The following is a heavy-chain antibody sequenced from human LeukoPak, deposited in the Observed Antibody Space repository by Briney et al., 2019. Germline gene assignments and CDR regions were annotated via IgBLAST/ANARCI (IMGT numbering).Heavy chain of an antibody. Sequence: ASVKVSCKASGYTFTRYSINWVRQAPGQGLECMGWINTNTGNIMYGQGLTGRVVFSLDTSFNTAYLQISSLKAEDTAVYYCASALYYDILTGYYAFDIWGQGTMVTVSS. J-gene: IGHJ3*02. CDR3: ASALYYDILTGYYAFDI. CDR1: GYTFTRYS. CDR2: INTNTGNI. V-gene: IGHV7-4-1*02. D-gene: IGHD3-9*01.